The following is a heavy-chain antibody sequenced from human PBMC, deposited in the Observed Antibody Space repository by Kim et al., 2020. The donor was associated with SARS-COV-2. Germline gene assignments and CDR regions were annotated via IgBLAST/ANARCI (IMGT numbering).Heavy chain of an antibody. CDR1: GGSFSGYY. CDR3: ARGGPPDTMSENWVDP. J-gene: IGHJ5*02. CDR2: INHSGST. D-gene: IGHD5-18*01. V-gene: IGHV4-34*01. Sequence: SETLSLTCAVYGGSFSGYYWSWIRQPPGKGLEWIGEINHSGSTNYNPSLKSRVTISVDTSKNQFSLKLSSVTAADTAVYYCARGGPPDTMSENWVDPWG.